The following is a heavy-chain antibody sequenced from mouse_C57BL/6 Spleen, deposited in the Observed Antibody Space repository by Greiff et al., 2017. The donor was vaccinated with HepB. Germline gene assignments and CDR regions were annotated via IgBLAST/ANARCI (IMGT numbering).Heavy chain of an antibody. CDR2: IYPGDGDT. CDR3: ARERDYGSSYYAMDY. Sequence: QVQLQQSGPELVKPGASVKISCKASGYAFSSSWMNWVKQRPGKGLEWIGRIYPGDGDTNYNGKFKGKATLTADKSSSTAYMQLSSLTSEDSAVYFWARERDYGSSYYAMDYWGQGTSVTVSS. D-gene: IGHD1-1*01. CDR1: GYAFSSSW. J-gene: IGHJ4*01. V-gene: IGHV1-82*01.